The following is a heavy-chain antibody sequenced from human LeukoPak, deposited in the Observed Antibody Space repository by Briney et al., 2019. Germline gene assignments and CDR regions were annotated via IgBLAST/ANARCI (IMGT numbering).Heavy chain of an antibody. CDR2: IISGSGGST. CDR3: AKGDILTGYTDY. CDR1: GFSFSTYG. D-gene: IGHD3-9*01. J-gene: IGHJ4*02. Sequence: PGGSLRLSCAASGFSFSTYGMSWVRLAPGKGLEWVSAIISGSGGSTYYADSVKGRFTISRDNSKNTLYLQMNSLRAEDTAVYYCAKGDILTGYTDYWGQGTLVTVSS. V-gene: IGHV3-23*01.